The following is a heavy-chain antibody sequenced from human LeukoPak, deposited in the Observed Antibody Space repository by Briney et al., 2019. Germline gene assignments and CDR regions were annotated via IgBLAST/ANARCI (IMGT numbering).Heavy chain of an antibody. CDR1: GGSFSGYY. D-gene: IGHD6-19*01. Sequence: KPSETLSLTCAVYGGSFSGYYWSWIRQPPVKGLEWIGEINHSGSTNYNPSLKSRVTISVDTSKNQFSLKLSSVTAADTAVYYCARVSSGWPSDDYWGQGTLVTVSS. J-gene: IGHJ4*02. CDR3: ARVSSGWPSDDY. CDR2: INHSGST. V-gene: IGHV4-34*01.